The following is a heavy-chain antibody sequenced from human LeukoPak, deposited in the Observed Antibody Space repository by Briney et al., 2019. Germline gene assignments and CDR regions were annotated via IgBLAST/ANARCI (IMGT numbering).Heavy chain of an antibody. CDR1: GGSISSYSYY. CDR3: ARHVSHSTFDY. J-gene: IGHJ4*02. D-gene: IGHD2/OR15-2a*01. CDR2: IYYSGTT. V-gene: IGHV4-39*01. Sequence: SETLSLTCTVSGGSISSYSYYWGWIRQPPGKGLEWIGSIYYSGTTSYNPSLRSPVTLSADTSNNQFSLKLSSVSAADTAVYFCARHVSHSTFDYWGQGTLVIVPS.